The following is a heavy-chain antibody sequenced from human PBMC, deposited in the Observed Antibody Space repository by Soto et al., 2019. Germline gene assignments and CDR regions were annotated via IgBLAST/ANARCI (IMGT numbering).Heavy chain of an antibody. J-gene: IGHJ4*02. CDR3: ASLPRVPLPSNYGY. V-gene: IGHV1-3*01. Sequence: ASVKGSCKASGYTFTSYAVHWVRQAPGQRLEWMGWINAGNGNTKYSQKFQGRVTITRDTSASTAYMELSSLRSEDTAVYYCASLPRVPLPSNYGYWGQGTLVTVSS. CDR2: INAGNGNT. CDR1: GYTFTSYA. D-gene: IGHD4-4*01.